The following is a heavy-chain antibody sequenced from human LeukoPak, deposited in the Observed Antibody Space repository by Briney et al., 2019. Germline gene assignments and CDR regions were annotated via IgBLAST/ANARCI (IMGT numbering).Heavy chain of an antibody. CDR3: VRGSGSYYFWYY. V-gene: IGHV4-59*08. CDR1: GGSISSYY. Sequence: SETLSLTCTVSGGSISSYYWSWIRQPPGKGLEWIGYIYYSGRTNYNPSLKSRVTISVDTSKNQFSLKLSSVTAADTAVYYCVRGSGSYYFWYYWGQGTLVTVSS. J-gene: IGHJ4*02. CDR2: IYYSGRT. D-gene: IGHD1-26*01.